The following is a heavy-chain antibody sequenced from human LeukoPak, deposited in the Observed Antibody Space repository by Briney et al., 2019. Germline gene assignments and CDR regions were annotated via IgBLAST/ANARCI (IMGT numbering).Heavy chain of an antibody. J-gene: IGHJ4*02. CDR1: GYTFTSYG. Sequence: ASVKVSCKASGYTFTSYGISWVRQAPGQGLEWMGWISAHNGNTNYAQKLQGRVTMTTDTSTSTAYMELRGLRSDDTAVYYCARVGGQYYYDSSGYYYLDYWGQGTLVTVSS. CDR3: ARVGGQYYYDSSGYYYLDY. CDR2: ISAHNGNT. D-gene: IGHD3-22*01. V-gene: IGHV1-18*01.